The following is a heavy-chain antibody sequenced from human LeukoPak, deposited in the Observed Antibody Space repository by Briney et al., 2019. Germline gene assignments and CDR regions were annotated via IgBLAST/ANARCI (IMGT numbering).Heavy chain of an antibody. D-gene: IGHD3/OR15-3a*01. CDR3: ARGGDWSHTPFVY. Sequence: SETLSLTCTVSGGSISSYYWSWIRQPPGKGLEWIGYIYYSGSTNYNPSLKSRVTISVDTSKNQFSLKLSPVAAADTAVYYCARGGDWSHTPFVYWGQGTLVTVSS. CDR2: IYYSGST. CDR1: GGSISSYY. V-gene: IGHV4-59*08. J-gene: IGHJ4*02.